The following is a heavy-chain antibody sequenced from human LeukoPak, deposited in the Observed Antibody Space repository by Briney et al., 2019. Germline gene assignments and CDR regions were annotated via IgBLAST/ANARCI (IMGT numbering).Heavy chain of an antibody. V-gene: IGHV4-59*01. CDR3: ARALAYDGNYFDY. D-gene: IGHD2-21*01. CDR2: IYYSGTT. Sequence: SETLSLTCTVSGGSISSYYWNWIRQPPGKGLEWIGYIYYSGTTNYNPSLKSRVTISVDRSKNQFSLKLSSVTAADTAVYYCARALAYDGNYFDYWGQGTLVTVSS. J-gene: IGHJ4*02. CDR1: GGSISSYY.